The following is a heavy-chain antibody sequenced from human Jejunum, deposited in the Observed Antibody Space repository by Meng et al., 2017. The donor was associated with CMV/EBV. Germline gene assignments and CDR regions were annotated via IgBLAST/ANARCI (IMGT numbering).Heavy chain of an antibody. D-gene: IGHD6-6*01. Sequence: CKASGDTPTADFLFWVRQAPGQGLEWMGWINSHSGATQFAQKFQGRVTMTRDTSISTVYMDLSSLRSDDTADYYCLTYTSSSHSFGPWGQGTLVTVSS. J-gene: IGHJ5*02. CDR1: GDTPTADF. V-gene: IGHV1-2*02. CDR3: LTYTSSSHSFGP. CDR2: INSHSGAT.